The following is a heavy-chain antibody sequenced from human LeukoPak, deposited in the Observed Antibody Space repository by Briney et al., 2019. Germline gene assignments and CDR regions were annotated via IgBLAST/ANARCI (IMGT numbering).Heavy chain of an antibody. CDR1: GYTFTGYY. D-gene: IGHD5-18*01. J-gene: IGHJ6*03. CDR2: VNPNSGGT. Sequence: GASVKVSCKASGYTFTGYYMHWVRQAPGQGLEWMGWVNPNSGGTNYAQKFQGRVTMTRDTSISTAYMELSRLRSDDTAVYYCARDGLVAAIPGRYYYYHMDVWGKGTTVTVSS. CDR3: ARDGLVAAIPGRYYYYHMDV. V-gene: IGHV1-2*02.